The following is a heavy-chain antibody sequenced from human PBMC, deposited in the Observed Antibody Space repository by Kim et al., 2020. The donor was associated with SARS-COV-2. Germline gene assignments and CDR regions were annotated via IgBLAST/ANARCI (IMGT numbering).Heavy chain of an antibody. CDR3: VKWLDIDWGYYFDY. Sequence: GGSLRLSCSASGFTFSTYGIYWVRQAPGKGLECVSSISGNGISTYYADSVKGRFTISRDNAKNTVYLQMNRLRAEDTAVYYCVKWLDIDWGYYFDYWGQGTLVTVSS. D-gene: IGHD3-9*01. CDR1: GFTFSTYG. CDR2: ISGNGIST. V-gene: IGHV3-64D*06. J-gene: IGHJ4*02.